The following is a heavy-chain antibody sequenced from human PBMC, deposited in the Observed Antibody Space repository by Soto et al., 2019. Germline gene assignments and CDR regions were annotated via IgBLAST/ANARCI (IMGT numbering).Heavy chain of an antibody. CDR1: GGTFSSYT. J-gene: IGHJ6*02. D-gene: IGHD6-13*01. Sequence: QVQLVQSGAAVKKPGSSVKVSCKASGGTFSSYTISWVRQAPGQGLEWMGRIIPILGIANYAQKFKGRVTSTSDKSMITASMELSSLRSEDTAVYYCAREGGAAGTAPRYYGMDVWGQGTTVTVSS. CDR3: AREGGAAGTAPRYYGMDV. CDR2: IIPILGIA. V-gene: IGHV1-69*08.